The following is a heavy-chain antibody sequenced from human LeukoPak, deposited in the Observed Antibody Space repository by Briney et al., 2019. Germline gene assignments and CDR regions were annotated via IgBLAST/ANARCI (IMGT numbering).Heavy chain of an antibody. D-gene: IGHD3-3*01. V-gene: IGHV4-59*01. CDR3: ARTVDYYFDY. CDR2: IYYSGST. CDR1: GGSISSYY. Sequence: SETLSLTCTVSGGSISSYYWSWIRQPPGKGLEWIGYIYYSGSTNYNPSLKSRDTISVDTSKNQFSLKLSSVTAADTAVYYCARTVDYYFDYWGQGTLVTVSS. J-gene: IGHJ4*02.